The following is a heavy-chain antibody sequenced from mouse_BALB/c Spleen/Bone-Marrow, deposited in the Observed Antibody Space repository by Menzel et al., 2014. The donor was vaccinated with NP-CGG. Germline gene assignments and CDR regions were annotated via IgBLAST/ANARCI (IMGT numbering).Heavy chain of an antibody. CDR1: GFSLTSYG. V-gene: IGHV2-9*02. CDR2: IWAGGST. D-gene: IGHD1-1*01. CDR3: ARGSYYEGAMDY. Sequence: VQLVESGPGLVAPSQSLSIPCTVSGFSLTSYGVHWVRQPPGKVLEWLGVIWAGGSTNYNSALMSRLSISKDNSKSXVFLKMNSLQTDDTAMYYCARGSYYEGAMDYWGQGTSVTVSS. J-gene: IGHJ4*01.